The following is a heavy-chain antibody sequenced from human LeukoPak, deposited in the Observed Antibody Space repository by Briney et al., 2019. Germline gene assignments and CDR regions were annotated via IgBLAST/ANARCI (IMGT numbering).Heavy chain of an antibody. CDR1: GGTFSSYA. CDR3: ARERLVAARYYYYGMDV. CDR2: IIPILGIA. V-gene: IGHV1-69*04. J-gene: IGHJ6*02. Sequence: SVKVSCKASGGTFSSYAISWVRQAPGQGLELMGRIIPILGIANYAQKFQGRVTITADKSTSTAYMELSSLRSEDTAVYYCARERLVAARYYYYGMDVWGQGTTVTVSS. D-gene: IGHD2-15*01.